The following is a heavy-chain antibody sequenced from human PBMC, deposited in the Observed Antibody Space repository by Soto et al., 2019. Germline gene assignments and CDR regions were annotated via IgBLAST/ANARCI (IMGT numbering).Heavy chain of an antibody. J-gene: IGHJ6*02. CDR2: ISYDGSNK. V-gene: IGHV3-30*03. CDR1: GFTFSSYG. Sequence: GGSLRLSCAASGFTFSSYGMHWVRQAPGKGLEWVAVISYDGSNKYYADSVKGRFTISRDNSKNTLYLQMNSLRAEDTAVYYCATGYGMDVWGQGTTVTVSS. CDR3: ATGYGMDV.